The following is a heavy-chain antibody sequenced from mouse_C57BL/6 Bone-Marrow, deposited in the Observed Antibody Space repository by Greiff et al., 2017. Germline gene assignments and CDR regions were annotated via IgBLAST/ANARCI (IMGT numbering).Heavy chain of an antibody. CDR1: GYTFTSYW. CDR3: ARSGNYDYDDSPMDY. J-gene: IGHJ4*01. CDR2: IHPNSGST. V-gene: IGHV1-64*01. D-gene: IGHD2-4*01. Sequence: QVQLQQSGAELVKPGASVKLSCKASGYTFTSYWMHWVKQRPGQGLEWIGMIHPNSGSTNYNEKFKSKATLTVDKSSSTAYMQLSSLTSEDSAVYYCARSGNYDYDDSPMDYWGQGTSVTVSS.